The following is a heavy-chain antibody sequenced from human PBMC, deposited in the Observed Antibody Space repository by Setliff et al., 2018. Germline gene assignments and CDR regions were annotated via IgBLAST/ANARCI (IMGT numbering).Heavy chain of an antibody. CDR3: ARDSREYYFDY. CDR1: GFSFGISGMR. V-gene: IGHV2-70*04. D-gene: IGHD3-22*01. J-gene: IGHJ4*02. CDR2: VDWDDDK. Sequence: SGPTLVNPTQTLTLTCPYSGFSFGISGMRLSWIRQAPGKALEWLARVDWDDDKFYSTSLATRLTISKDTFKNQVILTMTNMDPADTATYFCARDSREYYFDYWGQGILVTVSS.